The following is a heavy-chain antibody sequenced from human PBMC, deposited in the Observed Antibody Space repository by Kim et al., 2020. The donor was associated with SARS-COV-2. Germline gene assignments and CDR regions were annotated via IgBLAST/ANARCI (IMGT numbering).Heavy chain of an antibody. Sequence: GGSLRLSCAASGFTFSSYYMNWVRQAPGKGLEWVSYTTSSSGTQYYASAVKRRFTISSDNAKNSLYLQINSLRDEATALYYCAREGGDIYCSGWYDDYY. V-gene: IGHV3-48*02. CDR3: AREGGDIYCSGWYDDYY. CDR2: TTSSSGTQ. D-gene: IGHD6-19*01. CDR1: GFTFSSYY. J-gene: IGHJ6*01.